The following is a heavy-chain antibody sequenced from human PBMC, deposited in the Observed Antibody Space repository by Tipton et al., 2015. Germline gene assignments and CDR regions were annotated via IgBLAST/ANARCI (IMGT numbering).Heavy chain of an antibody. CDR3: ARDLEHGMDV. D-gene: IGHD5-24*01. Sequence: TLSLTCAVSGGSVSSSSYYWGWIRQPPGKGLEWIGTIYYTGSTSYNPSLKSRVTMSRDTSKNQFSLTLNSVTAADTAVYYCARDLEHGMDVWGQGTTVTVSS. J-gene: IGHJ6*02. CDR2: IYYTGST. V-gene: IGHV4-39*07. CDR1: GGSVSSSSYY.